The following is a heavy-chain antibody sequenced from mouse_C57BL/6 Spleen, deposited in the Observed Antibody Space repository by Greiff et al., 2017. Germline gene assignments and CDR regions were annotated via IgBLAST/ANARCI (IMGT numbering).Heavy chain of an antibody. V-gene: IGHV1-82*01. D-gene: IGHD2-4*01. CDR2: IYPGDGDT. CDR3: ASYYECDLDY. Sequence: QVQLQQSGPELVKPGASVKISCKASGYAFSSSWMNWVKQRPGKGLEWIGRIYPGDGDTNYNGKFKGKATLTADKSSSTAYMQLSSLTSEDSAVYFCASYYECDLDYWGQGTTLTVSS. J-gene: IGHJ2*01. CDR1: GYAFSSSW.